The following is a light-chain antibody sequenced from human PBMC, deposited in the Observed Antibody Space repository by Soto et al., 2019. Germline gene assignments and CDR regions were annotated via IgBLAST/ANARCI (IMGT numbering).Light chain of an antibody. Sequence: AIHLTQSPSSLSASVGDRVTVTCRAGQDIKNALFWYQQKPGKAPKLLIYDASNLESGVPSRFSGSGSGTAFTLTISSLQPDDSATYYCQQFKSSPFAFGPGTKVEI. CDR2: DAS. CDR3: QQFKSSPFA. J-gene: IGKJ3*01. V-gene: IGKV1-13*02. CDR1: QDIKNA.